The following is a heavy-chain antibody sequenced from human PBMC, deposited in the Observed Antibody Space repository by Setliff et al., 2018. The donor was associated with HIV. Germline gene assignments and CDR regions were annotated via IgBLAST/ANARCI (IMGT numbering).Heavy chain of an antibody. V-gene: IGHV1-69*05. Sequence: ASVKVSCKASGGTFSSYAISWVRQAPGQGLEWMGGIIPTFGTTKYAQKFQGRVTITTDESTSTAYMELSSLRSEDTAVYYCARAPRDGNNYGYQPYYFDYWGQGTLVTVSS. D-gene: IGHD4-17*01. CDR3: ARAPRDGNNYGYQPYYFDY. J-gene: IGHJ4*02. CDR2: IIPTFGTT. CDR1: GGTFSSYA.